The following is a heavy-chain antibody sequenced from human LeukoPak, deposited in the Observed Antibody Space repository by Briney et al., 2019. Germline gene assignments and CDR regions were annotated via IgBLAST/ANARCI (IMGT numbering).Heavy chain of an antibody. CDR2: IYYSGST. Sequence: SETLSLTCTVSGGSISSYYWSWIRQPPGKGLEWIGYIYYSGSTNYNPSLKSRVTISVDTSKNQFSLKLSSVTAADTAVYYCAKEGDGYNLEDKWFDPWGQGTLVTVSA. D-gene: IGHD5-24*01. CDR3: AKEGDGYNLEDKWFDP. CDR1: GGSISSYY. V-gene: IGHV4-59*01. J-gene: IGHJ5*02.